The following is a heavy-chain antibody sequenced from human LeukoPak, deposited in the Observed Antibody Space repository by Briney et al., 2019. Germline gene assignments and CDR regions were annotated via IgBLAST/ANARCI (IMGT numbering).Heavy chain of an antibody. V-gene: IGHV3-7*01. D-gene: IGHD4-23*01. J-gene: IGHJ4*02. Sequence: GGSLRLSCEVSGFTFSTYWMGWVRQAPGKGLEWVANIWEDGSQAYYLDSVKGRFTISRDNTKNSLFLQMNSLRAEDTAMYYCAGFYGGNRLGFDYWGQGTLVTVSP. CDR1: GFTFSTYW. CDR3: AGFYGGNRLGFDY. CDR2: IWEDGSQA.